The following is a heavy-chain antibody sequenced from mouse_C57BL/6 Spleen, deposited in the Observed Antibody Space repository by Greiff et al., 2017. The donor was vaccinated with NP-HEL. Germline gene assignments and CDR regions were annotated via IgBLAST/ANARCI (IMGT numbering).Heavy chain of an antibody. D-gene: IGHD1-1*01. CDR1: GYSITSGYY. CDR3: AREGRDYYGSSPGY. Sequence: DVQLQESGPGLVKPSQSLSLTCSVTGYSITSGYYWNWIRQFPGNKLEWMGYISYDGSNNYHPSLQNRISLTRDTSKNQFFLKLNSMTTEETATYYCAREGRDYYGSSPGYWGQGTTLTVSS. CDR2: ISYDGSN. V-gene: IGHV3-6*01. J-gene: IGHJ2*01.